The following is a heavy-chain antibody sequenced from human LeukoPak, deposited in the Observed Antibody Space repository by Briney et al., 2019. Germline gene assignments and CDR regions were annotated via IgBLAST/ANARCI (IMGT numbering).Heavy chain of an antibody. D-gene: IGHD3-9*01. V-gene: IGHV3-53*01. CDR2: IYSGGST. Sequence: GGTLRLSCVGSGYTFTTYGMSWVRQAPGKGLEWVSVIYSGGSTYYADSVKGRFTISRDNSKNTLYLQMNSLRAEDTAVYYCASPRGFDWLPYHWGQGTLVTVSS. CDR3: ASPRGFDWLPYH. CDR1: GYTFTTYG. J-gene: IGHJ5*02.